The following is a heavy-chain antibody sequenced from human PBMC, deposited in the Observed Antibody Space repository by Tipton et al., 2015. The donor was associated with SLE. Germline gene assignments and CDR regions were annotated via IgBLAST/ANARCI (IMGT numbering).Heavy chain of an antibody. J-gene: IGHJ6*02. V-gene: IGHV4-61*02. D-gene: IGHD2-2*01. CDR1: GGSISSGSYY. CDR2: FYPSGST. Sequence: TLSLTCTVSGGSISSGSYYWSWIRQPTGKGLEWIGRFYPSGSTNYNPSLKSRVTMSIDTSKNQFSLKLSSVTAADTAVYHCARLPTAFVRPAALPYYYYGMDVWGQGTTVTVSS. CDR3: ARLPTAFVRPAALPYYYYGMDV.